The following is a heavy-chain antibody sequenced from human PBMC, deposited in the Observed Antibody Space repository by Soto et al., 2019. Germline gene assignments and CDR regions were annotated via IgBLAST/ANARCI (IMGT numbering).Heavy chain of an antibody. Sequence: SETLSLTCTVSGGSISNYYWTWIRQPPGKGLQWIGYIYYSGTTNYNPSLKSRVTISVDTSKNQFSLRLSSVTAADTAVYYCAMAYYDTHRYSLDPWGQGILVTVSS. CDR2: IYYSGTT. D-gene: IGHD3-22*01. J-gene: IGHJ5*02. CDR3: AMAYYDTHRYSLDP. CDR1: GGSISNYY. V-gene: IGHV4-59*12.